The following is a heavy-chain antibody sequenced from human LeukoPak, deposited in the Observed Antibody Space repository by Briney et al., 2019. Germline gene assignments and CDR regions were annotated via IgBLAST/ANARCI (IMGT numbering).Heavy chain of an antibody. CDR2: IYHSGST. CDR1: GGSISSGGYS. CDR3: ARAPGFDY. J-gene: IGHJ4*02. Sequence: SETLSLTCAVSGGSISSGGYSWSWIRQPPGKGLEWIGYIYHSGSTYYNPSLKSRVTISVDRSKNQFSLKLSSVTAAATAVYYCARAPGFDYWGQGTLVTVSS. D-gene: IGHD3-10*01. V-gene: IGHV4-30-2*01.